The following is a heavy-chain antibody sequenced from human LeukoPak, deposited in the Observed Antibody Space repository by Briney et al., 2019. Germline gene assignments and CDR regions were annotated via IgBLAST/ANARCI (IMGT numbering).Heavy chain of an antibody. J-gene: IGHJ5*02. CDR1: GFPFSNHA. V-gene: IGHV3-23*01. CDR3: VREAGYCASVCLKSNWFDP. D-gene: IGHD2-21*02. CDR2: ISNGNT. Sequence: GGSLRLSYAASGFPFSNHAMSWVRQPPGKGLEWVSAISNGNTYYADSVRGRFTISRDDSKNMVYLQMNSLRVEDTARYYCVREAGYCASVCLKSNWFDPWGQGTLVTVSS.